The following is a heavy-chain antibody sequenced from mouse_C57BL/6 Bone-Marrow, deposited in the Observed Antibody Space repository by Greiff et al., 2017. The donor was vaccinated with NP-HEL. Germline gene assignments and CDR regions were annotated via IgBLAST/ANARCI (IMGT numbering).Heavy chain of an antibody. CDR2: INPNNGGT. CDR1: GYTFTDYY. V-gene: IGHV1-26*01. J-gene: IGHJ4*01. Sequence: EVQLQQSGPELVKPGASVKISCKASGYTFTDYYMNWVKQSHGKSLEWIGDINPNNGGTSYNQKFKGKATLTVDKSSSTAYMELRSLTSADSAVYYCASTNWEGAMDYWGQGTSVTVSS. CDR3: ASTNWEGAMDY. D-gene: IGHD4-1*01.